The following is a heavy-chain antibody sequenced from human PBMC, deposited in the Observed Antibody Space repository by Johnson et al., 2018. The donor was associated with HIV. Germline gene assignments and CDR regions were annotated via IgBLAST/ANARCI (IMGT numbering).Heavy chain of an antibody. Sequence: QVQLVESGGGVVQPGGSLRLSCAASGFTFPDFGMHWVRQSPGRGLEWVAFLRFDGSNEYYADSVKGRFTISRDNSKNTLYLQMNSLTSEDPAVEYCAKDRATCGQNDALDMWGLGTMVTVSS. CDR1: GFTFPDFG. J-gene: IGHJ3*02. CDR3: AKDRATCGQNDALDM. V-gene: IGHV3-30*02. CDR2: LRFDGSNE.